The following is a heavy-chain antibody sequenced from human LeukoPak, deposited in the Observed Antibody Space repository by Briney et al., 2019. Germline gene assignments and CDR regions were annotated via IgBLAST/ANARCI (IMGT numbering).Heavy chain of an antibody. CDR2: IIPIFGTA. CDR3: AGELRGDYFDY. V-gene: IGHV1-69*13. J-gene: IGHJ4*02. CDR1: GGTFSSYA. Sequence: SVKVSCKASGGTFSSYAISWVRQAPGQGLEWMGGIIPIFGTANYAQKFQGRVTITADESTSTAHMELSSLRSEDTAVYYCAGELRGDYFDYWGQGTLVTVSS. D-gene: IGHD1-26*01.